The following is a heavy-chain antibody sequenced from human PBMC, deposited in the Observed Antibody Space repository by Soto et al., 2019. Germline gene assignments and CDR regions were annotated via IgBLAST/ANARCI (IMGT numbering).Heavy chain of an antibody. Sequence: SLRTSFSASGFPFVSHGMKWVRQAPGKGLELVAFISNDGRDKYSADSVKGRFTISRDNSKNSIFLQVSSLRPEDTAVYSCAKDRGRIYNPFDYWGQGTLVTVSS. CDR1: GFPFVSHG. V-gene: IGHV3-30*18. CDR2: ISNDGRDK. D-gene: IGHD3-10*01. J-gene: IGHJ4*02. CDR3: AKDRGRIYNPFDY.